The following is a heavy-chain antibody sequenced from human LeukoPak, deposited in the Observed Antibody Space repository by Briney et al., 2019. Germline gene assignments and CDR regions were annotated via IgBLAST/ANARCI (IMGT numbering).Heavy chain of an antibody. CDR2: LIGSSGST. CDR1: GITLSNYG. Sequence: GGSLRLSCAVSGITLSNYGMSWVRQAPGKGLEWVSVLIGSSGSTDYADSVKGRFTISRDNSKNTVFLQMNSLRAEDTAIYYCAKGAYDYIEVGYFDSWGQGTLVSVSS. J-gene: IGHJ4*02. V-gene: IGHV3-23*01. CDR3: AKGAYDYIEVGYFDS. D-gene: IGHD5-12*01.